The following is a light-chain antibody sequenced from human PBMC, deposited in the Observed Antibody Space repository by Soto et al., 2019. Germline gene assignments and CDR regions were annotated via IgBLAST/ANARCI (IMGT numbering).Light chain of an antibody. Sequence: DIQMTPSPSTVSASVGDRVTITCRANQTITTWLAWYQQKPGKAPKLLISDASSLQSGVSSRFSGSGSGTDFTLAISSLQPDDFATYYCQRYGGTFGQGTRVELK. V-gene: IGKV1-5*01. J-gene: IGKJ1*01. CDR3: QRYGGT. CDR1: QTITTW. CDR2: DAS.